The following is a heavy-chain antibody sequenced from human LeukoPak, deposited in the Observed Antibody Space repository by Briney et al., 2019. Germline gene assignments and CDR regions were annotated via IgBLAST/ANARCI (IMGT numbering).Heavy chain of an antibody. CDR2: ISSSGSTI. J-gene: IGHJ4*02. D-gene: IGHD3-16*02. Sequence: PGGSLRLSCAASGFTFSDYYMSWIRQAPGKGLEWVSYISSSGSTIYYADSVKGRFTISRDNAKNSLYLQMNSLRAEDTAVYYCARAGIMITFGGVIVPRYYFDYWGQGTLVTVSS. V-gene: IGHV3-11*04. CDR1: GFTFSDYY. CDR3: ARAGIMITFGGVIVPRYYFDY.